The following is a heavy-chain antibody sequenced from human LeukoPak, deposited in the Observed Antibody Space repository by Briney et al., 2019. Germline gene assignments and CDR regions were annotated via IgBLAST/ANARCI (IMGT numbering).Heavy chain of an antibody. CDR2: ISSSSSYI. CDR1: GFTFSSYS. J-gene: IGHJ4*02. CDR3: ARADWDTAMIDY. D-gene: IGHD5-18*01. Sequence: GGSLRLSCAGSGFTFSSYSMNWVRQAPGKGLEWVSSISSSSSYIYYADSVKGRFTISRDNAKKSLYLQMNSLRAEDTAVYYCARADWDTAMIDYWGQGTLVTVSS. V-gene: IGHV3-21*01.